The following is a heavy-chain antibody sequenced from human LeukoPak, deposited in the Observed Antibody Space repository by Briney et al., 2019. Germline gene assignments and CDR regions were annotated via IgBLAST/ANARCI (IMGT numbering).Heavy chain of an antibody. CDR3: ASRERSSTSFRFDP. CDR1: GYTFTGYY. D-gene: IGHD2-2*01. CDR2: INPNSGGT. V-gene: IGHV1-2*02. Sequence: ASVKVSCKASGYTFTGYYMHWVRQAPGQGPEWMGWINPNSGGTNYAQKFQGRVTMTRDTSISTAYMELSRLRSDDTAVYYCASRERSSTSFRFDPWGQGTLVTVSS. J-gene: IGHJ5*02.